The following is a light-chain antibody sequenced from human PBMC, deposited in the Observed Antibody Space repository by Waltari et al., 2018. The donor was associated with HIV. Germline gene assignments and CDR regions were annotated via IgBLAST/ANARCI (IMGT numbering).Light chain of an antibody. CDR2: RNN. J-gene: IGLJ3*02. CDR1: SSNIGRTY. CDR3: AAWDDSLSGRGV. V-gene: IGLV1-47*01. Sequence: QSVLTQPPSASGTPGQRVTISCSGSSSNIGRTYVYSYQQLPGTGPKPPISRNNQRPSGVPDRFSGSKSGTSAALAISGLRSEDEADYYCAAWDDSLSGRGVFGGGTKLTVL.